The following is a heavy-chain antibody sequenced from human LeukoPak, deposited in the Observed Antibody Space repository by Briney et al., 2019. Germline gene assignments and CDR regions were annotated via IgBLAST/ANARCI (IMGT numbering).Heavy chain of an antibody. CDR1: GGTFSSYA. CDR3: ASHYDRDGGVDY. J-gene: IGHJ4*02. V-gene: IGHV1-2*06. Sequence: ASVKVSCKASGGTFSSYAISWVRQAPGQGLEWMGRINPNSGGTNYAQKFQGRVTMTRDTSISTAYMELSRLRSDDTAVYYCASHYDRDGGVDYWGQGTLVTVSS. CDR2: INPNSGGT. D-gene: IGHD3-16*01.